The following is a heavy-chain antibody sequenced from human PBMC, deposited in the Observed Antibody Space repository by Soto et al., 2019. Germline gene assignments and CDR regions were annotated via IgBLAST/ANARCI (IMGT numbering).Heavy chain of an antibody. V-gene: IGHV3-23*01. D-gene: IGHD5-12*01. J-gene: IGHJ6*02. CDR1: GFTFSSYA. Sequence: PVGSLRLSCAASGFTFSSYAMSWVRQAPGKGLEWVSAISGSGGSTYYADSVKGRFTISRDNSKNTLYLQMNSLRAEDTAVYYCAKDVTRLLPYYYYGMDVWGQGTTVTVSS. CDR2: ISGSGGST. CDR3: AKDVTRLLPYYYYGMDV.